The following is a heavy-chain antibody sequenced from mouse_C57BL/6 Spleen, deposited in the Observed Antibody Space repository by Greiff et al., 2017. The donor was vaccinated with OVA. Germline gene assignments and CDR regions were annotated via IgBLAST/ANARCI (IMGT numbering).Heavy chain of an antibody. CDR3: ARDQGDWYFDV. J-gene: IGHJ1*03. CDR2: ISYDGSN. V-gene: IGHV3-6*01. D-gene: IGHD3-2*02. Sequence: VQLKESGPGLVKPSQSLSLTCSVTGYSITSGYYWNWIRQFPGNKLEWMGYISYDGSNNYNPSLKNRISITRDTSKNQFFLKLNSVTTEDTATYYCARDQGDWYFDVWGTGTTVTVSS. CDR1: GYSITSGYY.